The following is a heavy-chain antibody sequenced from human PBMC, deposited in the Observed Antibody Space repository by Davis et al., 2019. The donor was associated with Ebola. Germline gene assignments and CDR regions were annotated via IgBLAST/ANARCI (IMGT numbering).Heavy chain of an antibody. Sequence: GGSLRLSCAASGITFRSFEMNWVRQAPGKGVEWISYISSSSSTIYYADSVKGRFTISRDNAKSSLYLQMNSLRDEDTAVYYCATALRKMATITSFDYWGQGTLVTVSS. D-gene: IGHD5-24*01. J-gene: IGHJ4*02. V-gene: IGHV3-48*02. CDR3: ATALRKMATITSFDY. CDR1: GITFRSFE. CDR2: ISSSSSTI.